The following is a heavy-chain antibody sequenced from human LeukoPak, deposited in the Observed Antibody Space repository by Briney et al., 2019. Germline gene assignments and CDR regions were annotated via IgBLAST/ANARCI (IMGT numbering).Heavy chain of an antibody. D-gene: IGHD3-10*01. J-gene: IGHJ3*02. CDR3: ARIRSGGAFGI. CDR1: GFTFSDYY. Sequence: GGSLRLSCSASGFTFSDYYMSWIRQAPGKGLEWVSYITSSGSSIYYADSVKGRFTISRDNAKNSLYLQMNSLRGEDTAVYYCARIRSGGAFGIWGQGTMVTFSS. CDR2: ITSSGSSI. V-gene: IGHV3-11*04.